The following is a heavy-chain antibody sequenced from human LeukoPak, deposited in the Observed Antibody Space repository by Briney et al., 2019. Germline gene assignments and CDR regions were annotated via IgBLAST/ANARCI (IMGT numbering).Heavy chain of an antibody. CDR2: ISAYNGNT. Sequence: ASVKVSCKASGYTFTSYGISWVRQAPGQGLEWMGWISAYNGNTNYAQKLQGRVTMTTDTSTSTAYMELRSLRSDDTAVYYCATREVAGSAEARDLVDYWGQGTLVTVSS. J-gene: IGHJ4*02. V-gene: IGHV1-18*01. D-gene: IGHD6-19*01. CDR1: GYTFTSYG. CDR3: ATREVAGSAEARDLVDY.